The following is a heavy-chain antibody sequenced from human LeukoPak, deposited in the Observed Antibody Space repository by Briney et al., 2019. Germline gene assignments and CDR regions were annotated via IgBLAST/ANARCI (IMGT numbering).Heavy chain of an antibody. V-gene: IGHV4-59*08. CDR2: IYYSGIT. Sequence: SETLSLTCTVSGGSITSHYWSWIRQPPGKELEWIGYIYYSGITDYNPSLRSRVTISVDTSKNQFSLKLNSVTAADTAVYYCARTGSTWPKTFDYWGQGTLVGVSS. CDR1: GGSITSHY. D-gene: IGHD6-13*01. CDR3: ARTGSTWPKTFDY. J-gene: IGHJ4*02.